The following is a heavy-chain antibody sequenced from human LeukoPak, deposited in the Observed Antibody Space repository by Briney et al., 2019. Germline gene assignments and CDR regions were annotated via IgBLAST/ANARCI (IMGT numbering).Heavy chain of an antibody. CDR1: GFTFSSYW. CDR3: ARDCGASGCDY. CDR2: ISDDGSST. J-gene: IGHJ4*02. V-gene: IGHV3-74*01. Sequence: PGGSLRLSCAASGFTFSSYWMHWVRQAPGKGLVWVSRISDDGSSTTNANSVKGRFTISRDNAKNTVYLQMNSLGVEDTAVYYCARDCGASGCDYWGQGTQVTVSS. D-gene: IGHD6-19*01.